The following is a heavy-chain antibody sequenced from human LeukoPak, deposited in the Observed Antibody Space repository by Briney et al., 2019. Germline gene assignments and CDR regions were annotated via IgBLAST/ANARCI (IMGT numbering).Heavy chain of an antibody. CDR2: INHSGST. Sequence: PSEILSLTCAVYGGSFSGYYWSWIRQPPGKGLEWIGEINHSGSTNYNPSLKSRVTISVDTSKNQFSLKLSSVTAADTAVYYCARVQDDYGDYGDYWGQGTLVTVSS. CDR1: GGSFSGYY. D-gene: IGHD4-17*01. CDR3: ARVQDDYGDYGDY. J-gene: IGHJ4*02. V-gene: IGHV4-34*01.